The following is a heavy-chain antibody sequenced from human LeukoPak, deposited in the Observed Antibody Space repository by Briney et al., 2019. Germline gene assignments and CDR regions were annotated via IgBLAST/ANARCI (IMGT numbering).Heavy chain of an antibody. J-gene: IGHJ6*04. CDR3: ARDKKDYYYYYGMDV. CDR2: INHSGST. V-gene: IGHV4-34*01. CDR1: GRSFSRYY. Sequence: PSETLSLTCPVYGRSFSRYYWSWIRQPPGKGQEWIGEINHSGSTNYNPSLKRRVTISVDTSKNQFSLKLSSVTAADTAVYYCARDKKDYYYYYGMDVWGKGTTVTVSS.